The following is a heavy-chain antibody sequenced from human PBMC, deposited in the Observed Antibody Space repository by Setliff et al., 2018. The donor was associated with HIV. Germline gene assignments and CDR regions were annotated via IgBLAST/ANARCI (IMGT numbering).Heavy chain of an antibody. Sequence: ASVKVSCKTSGYTFSSYDINWVRQAPGQGLEWRGWMSPNSGNTAYAQRFQGRITTTRDSTTSTVYMELTTLRSDDTAVYYCARGSYYDFWSGFFHRVTGRRNWFDSWGQGTLVTVSS. D-gene: IGHD3-3*01. J-gene: IGHJ5*01. CDR1: GYTFSSYD. CDR3: ARGSYYDFWSGFFHRVTGRRNWFDS. CDR2: MSPNSGNT. V-gene: IGHV1-8*02.